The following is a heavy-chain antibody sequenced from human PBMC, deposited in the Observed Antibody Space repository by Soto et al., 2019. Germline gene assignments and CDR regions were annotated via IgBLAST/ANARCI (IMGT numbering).Heavy chain of an antibody. CDR2: ISGSGGTT. CDR1: GLTFNNVA. J-gene: IGHJ6*02. D-gene: IGHD2-8*01. Sequence: GSLRLSCAASGLTFNNVAMTWVRQAPGKGLEWVSGISGSGGTTYYAEFVKGRFTISRDNSKNTLYLQMNSLRAEDTAVFFCAKHLYAFSYYAVDVWGQGTTVTVSS. V-gene: IGHV3-23*01. CDR3: AKHLYAFSYYAVDV.